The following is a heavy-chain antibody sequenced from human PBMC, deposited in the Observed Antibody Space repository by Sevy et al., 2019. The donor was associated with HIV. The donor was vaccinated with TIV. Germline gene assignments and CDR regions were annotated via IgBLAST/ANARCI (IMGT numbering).Heavy chain of an antibody. D-gene: IGHD3-3*02. Sequence: SETLSLTCTVSGDSVSSRNYYWGWVRQPPGKGLEWIGTVYNSGTTYYNPSLKSRVAISVDTSRNLFSLRLSSVTAADTAEYFCAGSFYHFWNGYYNPFDSWGQGTLVTVSS. CDR2: VYNSGTT. CDR1: GDSVSSRNYY. V-gene: IGHV4-39*02. CDR3: AGSFYHFWNGYYNPFDS. J-gene: IGHJ4*02.